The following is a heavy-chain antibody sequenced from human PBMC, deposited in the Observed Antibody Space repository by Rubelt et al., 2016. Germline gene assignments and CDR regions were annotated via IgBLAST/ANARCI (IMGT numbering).Heavy chain of an antibody. V-gene: IGHV3-23*01. CDR1: GFTFSSYA. D-gene: IGHD3-10*01. CDR3: AEGWVECYSGSGGYPDV. Sequence: EVQLLESGGGLVQPGGSLRLSCAASGFTFSSYAMSWVRQAPGKGLEWGSAISGSGGSTYYADSVKGRFNDSRENSQNALYVEMDGLRGEDTAVYYWAEGWVECYSGSGGYPDVWGQGTTVTVSS. CDR2: ISGSGGST. J-gene: IGHJ6*02.